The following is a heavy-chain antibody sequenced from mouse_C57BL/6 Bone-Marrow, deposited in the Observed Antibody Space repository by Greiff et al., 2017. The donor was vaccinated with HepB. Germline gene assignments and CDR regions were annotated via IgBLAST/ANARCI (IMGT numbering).Heavy chain of an antibody. Sequence: VQLQQSGAELVRPGASVKLSCTASGFNIKDDYMHWVKQRPEQGLEWIGWIDPENGDTEYASKFQGKATITADTSSNTAYLQLSSLTSEDTAFYYCTTITTVVATRRYFDVWGTGTTVTVSS. CDR1: GFNIKDDY. D-gene: IGHD1-1*01. V-gene: IGHV14-4*01. CDR3: TTITTVVATRRYFDV. J-gene: IGHJ1*03. CDR2: IDPENGDT.